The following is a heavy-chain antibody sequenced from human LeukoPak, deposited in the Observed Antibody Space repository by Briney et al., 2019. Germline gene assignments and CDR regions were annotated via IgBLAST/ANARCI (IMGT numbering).Heavy chain of an antibody. D-gene: IGHD5-12*01. J-gene: IGHJ3*02. V-gene: IGHV4-59*01. CDR1: GGSISSYY. CDR2: IYYSGST. CDR3: ASSSGYDWDRDAFDI. Sequence: PSETLSLTCTVSGGSISSYYWSWIRQPPGKGPEWIGYIYYSGSTNYNPSLKSRVTISVDTSKNQFSLKLSSVTAADTAVYYCASSSGYDWDRDAFDIWGQGTMVTVSS.